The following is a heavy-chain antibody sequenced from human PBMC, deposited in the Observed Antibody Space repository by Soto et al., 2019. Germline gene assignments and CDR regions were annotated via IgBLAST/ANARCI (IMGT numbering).Heavy chain of an antibody. CDR1: GGSISSSSYY. D-gene: IGHD5-18*01. CDR2: IYYSGST. V-gene: IGHV4-39*01. J-gene: IGHJ6*02. CDR3: ARHGSVDTAMYIRSYYFYGMDV. Sequence: TSETLSLTCTVSGGSISSSSYYWGWIRQPPGKGLEWIGSIYYSGSTYYNPSLKSRVTISVDTSKNQFSLKLSSVTAADTAVYYCARHGSVDTAMYIRSYYFYGMDVWGQGTTVTVSS.